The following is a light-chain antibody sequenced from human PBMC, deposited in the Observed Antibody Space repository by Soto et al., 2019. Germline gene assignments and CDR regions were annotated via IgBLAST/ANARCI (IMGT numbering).Light chain of an antibody. V-gene: IGKV1-39*01. Sequence: DIQMTQSPSSLSASVGDRVTITCRASRSITGYLNWYQQKPGKAPKLLIYAASTLQSGVPSRFSGSGSGTDFTLTISSLQRDDFATYFCQQSLGIPYTFGQGTRLE. CDR2: AAS. J-gene: IGKJ2*01. CDR3: QQSLGIPYT. CDR1: RSITGY.